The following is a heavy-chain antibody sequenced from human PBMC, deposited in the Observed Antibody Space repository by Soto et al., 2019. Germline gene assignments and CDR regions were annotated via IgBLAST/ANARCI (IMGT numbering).Heavy chain of an antibody. J-gene: IGHJ6*02. CDR1: GFTFSSYG. Sequence: LRLSCAASGFTFSSYGMHWVRQAPGKGLEWVAVISYDGSNKYYADSVKGRFTISRDNSKNTLYLQMNSLRAEDTAVYYCAKNKAGIAAAGYHYYGMDVWGQGTTVTVSS. CDR2: ISYDGSNK. D-gene: IGHD6-13*01. CDR3: AKNKAGIAAAGYHYYGMDV. V-gene: IGHV3-30*18.